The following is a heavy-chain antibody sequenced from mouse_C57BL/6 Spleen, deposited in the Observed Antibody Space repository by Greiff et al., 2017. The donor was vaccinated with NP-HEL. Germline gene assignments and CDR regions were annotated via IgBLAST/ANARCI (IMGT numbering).Heavy chain of an antibody. CDR3: ARYPQLGRYYFDY. V-gene: IGHV7-3*01. CDR1: GFTFTDYY. CDR2: IRNKANGYTT. Sequence: EVMLVESGGGLVQPGGSLSLSCAASGFTFTDYYMSWVRQPPGKALEWLGFIRNKANGYTTEYSASVKGRFTISRDNSQSILYLQMNALRAEDSATYYCARYPQLGRYYFDYWGQGTTLTVSS. D-gene: IGHD4-1*02. J-gene: IGHJ2*01.